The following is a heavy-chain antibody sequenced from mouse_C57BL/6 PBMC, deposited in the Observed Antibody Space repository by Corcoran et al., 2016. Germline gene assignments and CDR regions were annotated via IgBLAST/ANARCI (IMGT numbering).Heavy chain of an antibody. CDR2: INTYSGVP. Sequence: QIQLVQSGPELKKPGETVKISCKASGYTFTTYGMSWVKQAPGKGLKWMGWINTYSGVPTYADDFKGRFAFSLETSASTAYLQINNLKNEDTATYFCARSFYYYGSEYFDYWGQGTTLTVSS. J-gene: IGHJ2*01. D-gene: IGHD1-1*01. V-gene: IGHV9-3*01. CDR1: GYTFTTYG. CDR3: ARSFYYYGSEYFDY.